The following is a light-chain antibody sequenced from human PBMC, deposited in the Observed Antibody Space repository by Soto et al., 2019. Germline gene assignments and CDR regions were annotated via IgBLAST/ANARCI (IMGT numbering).Light chain of an antibody. J-gene: IGLJ2*01. V-gene: IGLV7-46*01. CDR2: DTS. CDR3: VLSYSGAGQV. Sequence: QAVVTQEPSLTVSPGGTVTLTCGSSTGAVTSGHYPYWFQQKPGQAPRTLIYDTSNKHSWTPARFSGSLLGGKAALTLSGAQPEDEAEYYCVLSYSGAGQVFGGGTKLTVL. CDR1: TGAVTSGHY.